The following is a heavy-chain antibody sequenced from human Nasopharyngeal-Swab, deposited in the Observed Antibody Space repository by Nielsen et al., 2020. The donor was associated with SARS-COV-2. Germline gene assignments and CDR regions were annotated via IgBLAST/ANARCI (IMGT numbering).Heavy chain of an antibody. CDR1: GFTFGSYG. D-gene: IGHD6-13*01. J-gene: IGHJ6*02. V-gene: IGHV3-23*01. Sequence: GGSLRLSCAASGFTFGSYGMSWVRQAPGNGLEWVSYISGNGGTYYADSVKGRFTISRDNSKNTLYLQMNSLRAEDTAVYYCASSPGIAAPTGMDVWGQGTTVTVSS. CDR2: ISGNGGT. CDR3: ASSPGIAAPTGMDV.